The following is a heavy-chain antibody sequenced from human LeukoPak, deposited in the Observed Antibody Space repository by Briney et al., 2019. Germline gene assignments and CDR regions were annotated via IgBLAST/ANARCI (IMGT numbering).Heavy chain of an antibody. CDR2: INHSGST. D-gene: IGHD3-22*01. CDR1: GGSFSGYY. Sequence: PSETLSLTCAVYGGSFSGYYWSWIRQPPGKGLEWIGEINHSGSTNYNPSLKSRVTISVDTSKNQFSLKLSSVTAADTAVYYCARRPSRGYYYDSSGAFDIWGQGTIVTVSS. V-gene: IGHV4-34*01. CDR3: ARRPSRGYYYDSSGAFDI. J-gene: IGHJ3*02.